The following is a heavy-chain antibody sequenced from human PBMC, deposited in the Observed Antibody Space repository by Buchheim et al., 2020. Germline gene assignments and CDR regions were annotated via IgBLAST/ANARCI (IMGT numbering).Heavy chain of an antibody. J-gene: IGHJ4*02. D-gene: IGHD2-15*01. CDR2: ISSSSSYI. V-gene: IGHV3-21*01. CDR1: GFTFSSYS. CDR3: ARDTLVVADGENYFDY. Sequence: EVQLVESGGGLVKPGGSLRLSCAASGFTFSSYSMNWVRQAPGKGLEWVSSISSSSSYIYYADSVKGRFTISRDNAKNSLYLQMNSLRAEDTAVYYCARDTLVVADGENYFDYWGQGTL.